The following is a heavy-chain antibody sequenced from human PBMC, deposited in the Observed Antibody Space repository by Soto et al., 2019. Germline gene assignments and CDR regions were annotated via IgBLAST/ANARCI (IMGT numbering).Heavy chain of an antibody. D-gene: IGHD6-13*01. J-gene: IGHJ6*02. CDR2: IYYSGST. CDR3: ARTPGAAAGPYYYYGMDV. Sequence: SETLSLTCTVSGGSISSGDYYWSWIRQHPGKGLEWIGYIYYSGSTYYNPSLKSRFTISVDTSKNQFSLKLSSVTAADTAVYYCARTPGAAAGPYYYYGMDVWGQGTTVTVSS. V-gene: IGHV4-31*03. CDR1: GGSISSGDYY.